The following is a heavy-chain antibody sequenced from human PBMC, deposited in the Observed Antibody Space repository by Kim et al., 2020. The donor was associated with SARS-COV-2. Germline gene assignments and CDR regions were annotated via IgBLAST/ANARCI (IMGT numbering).Heavy chain of an antibody. CDR1: GGSFSGYY. CDR2: INHSGST. J-gene: IGHJ4*02. D-gene: IGHD6-13*01. Sequence: SETLSLTCAVYGGSFSGYYWSWIRQPPGKGLEWIGEINHSGSTNYNPSLKSRVTISVDTSKNQFSLKLSSVTAADTAVYYCARETIAAAGVKGRFDYWGQGTLVTVSS. CDR3: ARETIAAAGVKGRFDY. V-gene: IGHV4-34*01.